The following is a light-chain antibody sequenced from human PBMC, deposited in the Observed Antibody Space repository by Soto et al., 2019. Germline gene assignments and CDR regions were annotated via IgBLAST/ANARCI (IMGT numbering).Light chain of an antibody. CDR2: KAS. V-gene: IGKV1-5*03. Sequence: DIQMTQSPSTLSASVGDRVTITCRASQSISSWLAWYQQKPGKAPKLLINKASSLESGVPSRFSGSGSGTNFTLTISSLQAEDAAVYYCQQYYTTPPTFGLGTKVDIK. J-gene: IGKJ1*01. CDR3: QQYYTTPPT. CDR1: QSISSW.